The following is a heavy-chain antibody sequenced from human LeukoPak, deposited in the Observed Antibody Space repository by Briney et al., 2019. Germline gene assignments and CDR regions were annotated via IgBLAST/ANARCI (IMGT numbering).Heavy chain of an antibody. CDR2: IYYSGST. V-gene: IGHV4-39*07. CDR3: ARVARLRSHYFDY. J-gene: IGHJ4*02. CDR1: GGSISSSSYY. Sequence: SETLSLTCTVSGGSISSSSYYWGWLRQPPGKGLEWIGSIYYSGSTYYNPSLKSRVTISVDTSKNQFSLKLSSVTAADTAVYYCARVARLRSHYFDYWGQGTLVTVSS. D-gene: IGHD5-12*01.